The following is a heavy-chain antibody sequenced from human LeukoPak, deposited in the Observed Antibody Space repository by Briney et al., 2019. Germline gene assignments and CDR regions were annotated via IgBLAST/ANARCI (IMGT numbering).Heavy chain of an antibody. Sequence: QSGGSLRLSCAASGFTFSSHAMHWVRQAPGKGLEWVAVMSYDDRNKNYAHSVKGRFTISRDNSKNTLYLQMNSLRAEDTAVYYCAREDDYWGQGTLVTVSS. J-gene: IGHJ4*02. V-gene: IGHV3-30*04. CDR3: AREDDY. CDR1: GFTFSSHA. CDR2: MSYDDRNK.